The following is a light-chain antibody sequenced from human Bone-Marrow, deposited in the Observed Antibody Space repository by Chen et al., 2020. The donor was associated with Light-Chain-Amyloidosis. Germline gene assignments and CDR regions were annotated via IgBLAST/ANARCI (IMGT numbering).Light chain of an antibody. J-gene: IGLJ3*02. Sequence: SYVLTQPSSVSVAPGQTATIACGGNNIGSTSVHWYQQTPGQAPLLVVYDDSDRPSGIPERWSGSNSGNTDTLTISRVEAGDEADYYCQVWDRSSDRPVFGGGTKLTVL. CDR3: QVWDRSSDRPV. V-gene: IGLV3-21*02. CDR2: DDS. CDR1: NIGSTS.